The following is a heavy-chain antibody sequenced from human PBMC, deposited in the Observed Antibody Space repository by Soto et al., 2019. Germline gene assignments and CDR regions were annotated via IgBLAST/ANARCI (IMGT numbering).Heavy chain of an antibody. CDR1: GVTFSSYA. J-gene: IGHJ4*02. CDR2: SGGTGGST. Sequence: GYLRLSCEASGVTFSSYAMRCVRQALGKGLDWVSGSGGTGGSTYYADSVKGQLTISRDNSKKTLHLQMNSLRAQDTAVYYCPRDRGYCSPWGQGT. V-gene: IGHV3-23*01. D-gene: IGHD2-2*03. CDR3: PRDRGYCSP.